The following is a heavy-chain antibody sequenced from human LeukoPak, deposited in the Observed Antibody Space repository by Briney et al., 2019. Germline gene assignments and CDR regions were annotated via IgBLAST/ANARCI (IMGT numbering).Heavy chain of an antibody. J-gene: IGHJ6*03. V-gene: IGHV4-61*02. CDR3: ARGVGAYYMDV. CDR2: INTSGTT. D-gene: IGHD1-26*01. Sequence: SGTLSLTCAVSGGSISSSSYYWGWIRQPAGTGLEWIGRINTSGTTNYNPSLKSRVTMSIDTSKNQFSLKLSSVTAADTAVYYCARGVGAYYMDVWGKGTTVTISS. CDR1: GGSISSSSYY.